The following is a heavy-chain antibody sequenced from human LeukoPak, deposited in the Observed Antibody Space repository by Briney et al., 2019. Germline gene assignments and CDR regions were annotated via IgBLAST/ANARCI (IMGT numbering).Heavy chain of an antibody. CDR2: ISSGGSII. J-gene: IGHJ4*02. V-gene: IGHV3-48*03. CDR1: GFTFSSYE. Sequence: GGSLRLSCAASGFTFSSYEMNWVRQAPGKGLEWVSYISSGGSIIYYADSVKGRFTISRDNAKNSLYLQMNSLRAEDTAVYYCARGNYGDYSVDYWGQGTLVTVSS. CDR3: ARGNYGDYSVDY. D-gene: IGHD4-17*01.